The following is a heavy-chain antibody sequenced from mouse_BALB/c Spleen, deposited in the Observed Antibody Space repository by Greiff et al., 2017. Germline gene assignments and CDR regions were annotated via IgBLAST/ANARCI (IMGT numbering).Heavy chain of an antibody. V-gene: IGHV1S137*01. CDR1: GYTFTDYA. Sequence: QVQLKQSGAELVRPGVSVKISCKGSGYTFTDYAMHWVKQSHAKSLEWIGVISTYYGDASYNQKFKGKATMTVDKSSSTAYMELARLTSEDSAIYYCARDGNSPYYFDYWGQGTTLTVSS. CDR2: ISTYYGDA. CDR3: ARDGNSPYYFDY. J-gene: IGHJ2*01. D-gene: IGHD2-1*01.